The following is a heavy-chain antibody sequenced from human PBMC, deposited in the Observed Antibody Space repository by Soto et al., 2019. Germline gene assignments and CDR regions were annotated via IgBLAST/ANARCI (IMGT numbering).Heavy chain of an antibody. CDR1: GDSSSSYY. V-gene: IGHV1-46*01. CDR3: ARRPHCSGGICYYGLDN. D-gene: IGHD2-15*01. CDR2: INPSGVDT. Sequence: QVQLVQSGAEVKKPGASVKVSCKANGDSSSSYYFHWVRQAPGEGLEWLGMINPSGVDTNYAEKFQGRVSMTRDTSTTTVYLELTSLRSDDTAVYYCARRPHCSGGICYYGLDNWGQGTLVTVSS. J-gene: IGHJ4*02.